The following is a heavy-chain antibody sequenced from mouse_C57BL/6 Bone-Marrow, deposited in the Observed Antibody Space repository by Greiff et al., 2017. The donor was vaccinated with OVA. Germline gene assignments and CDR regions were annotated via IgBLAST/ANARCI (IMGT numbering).Heavy chain of an antibody. CDR3: AREGDAMDY. Sequence: EVKLMESGGGLVKPGGSLKLSCAASGFTFSSYAMSWVRQTPEKRLEWVATISDGGSYTYYPDNVKGRFTISRDNAKHNLYLQMSHLKSEDTAMYYCAREGDAMDYWGQGTSVTVSS. V-gene: IGHV5-4*01. CDR1: GFTFSSYA. CDR2: ISDGGSYT. J-gene: IGHJ4*01.